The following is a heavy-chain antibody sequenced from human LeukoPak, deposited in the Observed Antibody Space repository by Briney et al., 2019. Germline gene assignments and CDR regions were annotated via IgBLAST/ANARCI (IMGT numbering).Heavy chain of an antibody. CDR1: GGSFSGYY. Sequence: PSETLSLTCAVYGGSFSGYYWSWIRQPPGKGLEWIGEINHSGSTNYNPSLKSRVTISVDTSKNQFSLKLSSVTAADTAVYYCAKNPPPVIPPRVYYFDYGGKGTLVTVSS. CDR3: AKNPPPVIPPRVYYFDY. J-gene: IGHJ4*02. D-gene: IGHD3-16*02. V-gene: IGHV4-34*01. CDR2: INHSGST.